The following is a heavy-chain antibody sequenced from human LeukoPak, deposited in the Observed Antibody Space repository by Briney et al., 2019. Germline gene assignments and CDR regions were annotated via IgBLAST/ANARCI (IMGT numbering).Heavy chain of an antibody. CDR1: GFTFSNYA. D-gene: IGHD5-12*01. V-gene: IGHV3-30-3*01. J-gene: IGHJ4*02. Sequence: GGSLRLSCAASGFTFSNYAMHWVRQAPGKGLEWVAIVSYDGSGKYYADSVKGRFTISRDNSKNTLDLQMDSLRADDTAVYYCAKESPHGGYDIGDWGQGTLVTVSS. CDR2: VSYDGSGK. CDR3: AKESPHGGYDIGD.